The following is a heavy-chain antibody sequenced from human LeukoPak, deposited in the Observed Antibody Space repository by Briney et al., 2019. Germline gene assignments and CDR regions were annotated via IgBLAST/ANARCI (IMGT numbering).Heavy chain of an antibody. CDR3: ARDEPDY. CDR1: GYTFTGYY. CDR2: INPNSGGT. Sequence: ASVKVSCKASGYTFTGYYMNWVRQAPGQGLEWMGWINPNSGGTNYAQKFQGRVTMTRDTSISTAYMELSRLTSDDTAAYYCARDEPDYWGQGTLVTVSS. J-gene: IGHJ4*02. D-gene: IGHD1-14*01. V-gene: IGHV1-2*02.